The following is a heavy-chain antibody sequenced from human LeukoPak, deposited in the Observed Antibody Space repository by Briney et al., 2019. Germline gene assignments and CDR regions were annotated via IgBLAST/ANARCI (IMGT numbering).Heavy chain of an antibody. Sequence: GGSLRLSCAASGFTFSSYAMHWVRQAPGKGLEWVAVISYDGSNKYYADSVKGRFTISRDNSKNTLYLQMNSLRAEDTAVYYCARDRVGATDYFDHWGQGTLVTVSS. CDR3: ARDRVGATDYFDH. CDR1: GFTFSSYA. CDR2: ISYDGSNK. D-gene: IGHD1-26*01. V-gene: IGHV3-30-3*01. J-gene: IGHJ4*02.